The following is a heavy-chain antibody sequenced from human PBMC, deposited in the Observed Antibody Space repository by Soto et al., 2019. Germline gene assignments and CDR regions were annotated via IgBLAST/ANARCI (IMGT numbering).Heavy chain of an antibody. CDR1: GGTFSSYA. Sequence: QVQLVQSGAEVKKPGSSVKVSCKASGGTFSSYAISWVRQAPGQGLEWMGGIIPIFGTANYAQKFQGRVTITADESTSTAYMELSSLRSEDTAVYYCASERSCSGGSCKGNWFDPWGQGTLVTVSS. CDR2: IIPIFGTA. D-gene: IGHD2-15*01. V-gene: IGHV1-69*12. J-gene: IGHJ5*02. CDR3: ASERSCSGGSCKGNWFDP.